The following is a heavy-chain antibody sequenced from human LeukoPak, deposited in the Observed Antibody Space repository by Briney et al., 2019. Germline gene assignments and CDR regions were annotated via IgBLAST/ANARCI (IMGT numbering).Heavy chain of an antibody. V-gene: IGHV4-59*01. Sequence: KPSETLSLTCTVSGGSISSYYWSWIRQPPGKGLEWIGYIYYSGSTNYNPSLKSRVTISVDTSKNQFSLKLSSVTAADTAVYYCARWTKGWLQSDYFDYWGQGTLVTVSS. CDR3: ARWTKGWLQSDYFDY. D-gene: IGHD5-24*01. CDR2: IYYSGST. CDR1: GGSISSYY. J-gene: IGHJ4*02.